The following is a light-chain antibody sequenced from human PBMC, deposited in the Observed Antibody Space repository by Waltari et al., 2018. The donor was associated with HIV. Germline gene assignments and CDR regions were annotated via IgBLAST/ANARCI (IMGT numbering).Light chain of an antibody. J-gene: IGLJ3*02. CDR2: GNN. CDR1: SSNIGSNT. V-gene: IGLV1-44*01. CDR3: AAWDHSLNGLGV. Sequence: QSVLTQPPSTSGTPGQRVTISCSGSSSNIGSNTVNWYQHLPGTAPKLLIYGNNHGPDGAPDRFSGSKSGTSASLAISWRQSEDEADYYCAAWDHSLNGLGVFGGGTKLTVL.